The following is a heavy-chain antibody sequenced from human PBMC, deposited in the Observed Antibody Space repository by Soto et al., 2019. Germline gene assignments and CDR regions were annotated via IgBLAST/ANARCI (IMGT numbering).Heavy chain of an antibody. CDR2: IRSKAYGGTT. CDR1: GFTFGDYA. J-gene: IGHJ4*02. Sequence: GGSLRLSCTASGFTFGDYAMSWFRQAPGKGLEWVGFIRSKAYGGTTEYAASVKGRFTISRDDSKSIAYLQMNSLKTEDTAVYYCTRVRTVTTIPLLFDYWGQGTLVTVSS. CDR3: TRVRTVTTIPLLFDY. D-gene: IGHD4-17*01. V-gene: IGHV3-49*03.